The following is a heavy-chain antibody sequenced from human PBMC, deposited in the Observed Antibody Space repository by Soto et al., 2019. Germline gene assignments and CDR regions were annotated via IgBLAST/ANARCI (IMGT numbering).Heavy chain of an antibody. D-gene: IGHD3-22*01. J-gene: IGHJ4*01. V-gene: IGHV3-74*01. CDR1: GFTFSNYY. Sequence: GGSLRLSCAASGFTFSNYYMHWVRQAPGKGLVWVSRVNSDESSTSYADSVKGLFTIARDNAKKTLYLQMNSLRAEDTAVYYCAREGDGTTGYYQDYWGHGTLVTVSS. CDR2: VNSDESST. CDR3: AREGDGTTGYYQDY.